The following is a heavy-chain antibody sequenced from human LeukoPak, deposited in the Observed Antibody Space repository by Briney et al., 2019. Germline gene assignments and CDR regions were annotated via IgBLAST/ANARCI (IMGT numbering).Heavy chain of an antibody. CDR1: GFTFTSYS. CDR2: ISTSATST. V-gene: IGHV3-21*01. CDR3: VRDGTWYDY. J-gene: IGHJ4*02. Sequence: GGSLRLSCAASGFTFTSYSMNWVRQAPGKGLEWVSSISTSATSTYYADSVKGRFTISRDNAKNSLYLQMNSLRDEDTAVYYCVRDGTWYDYWGQGTLVTVSS. D-gene: IGHD1-26*01.